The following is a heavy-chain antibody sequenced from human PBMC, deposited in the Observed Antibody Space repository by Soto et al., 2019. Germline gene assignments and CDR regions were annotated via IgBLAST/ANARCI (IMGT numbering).Heavy chain of an antibody. D-gene: IGHD2-2*02. CDR2: VSGHNGNT. CDR3: ARDIVVVPAVIWDGMDV. J-gene: IGHJ6*02. CDR1: GYTFNSCG. Sequence: QIQLVQSGADVKKPGASVKVSCKASGYTFNSCGISWVRQAPGQGLEWMGWVSGHNGNTNYAQKFQGRVTMTTDTSTSTAHMELRSLRSDDTAVYYCARDIVVVPAVIWDGMDVWGQGTTVTVSS. V-gene: IGHV1-18*01.